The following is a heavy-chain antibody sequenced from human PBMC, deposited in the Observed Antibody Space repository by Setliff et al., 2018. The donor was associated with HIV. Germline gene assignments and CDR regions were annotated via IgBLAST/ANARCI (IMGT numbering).Heavy chain of an antibody. J-gene: IGHJ3*02. D-gene: IGHD4-17*01. V-gene: IGHV4-39*01. Sequence: KASETLSLTCGVSGGSINSSLYYWGWIRQPPGKGLEWIGSIFYSGSTYYSPSLESRVAISVDTSKNEFSLKLTSVTAADTAVYYCARRFLTTAITLGFDIWGQGTMVTVSS. CDR2: IFYSGST. CDR3: ARRFLTTAITLGFDI. CDR1: GGSINSSLYY.